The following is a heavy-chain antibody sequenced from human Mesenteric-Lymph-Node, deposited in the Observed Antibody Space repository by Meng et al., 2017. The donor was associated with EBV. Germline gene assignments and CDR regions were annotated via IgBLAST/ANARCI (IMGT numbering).Heavy chain of an antibody. Sequence: QVQLQESGPGLVRPSGTLSLTCAVPGPSISSSNWWTWVRQSPGQGLEWIGEIYHSGSTHYNPSLRSRVTISLDKSRNQFSLKLSSVTAADTAVYYCARSRGGSYYDSSGPWDSWGQGSLVTVSS. D-gene: IGHD3-22*01. CDR1: GPSISSSNW. CDR3: ARSRGGSYYDSSGPWDS. J-gene: IGHJ4*02. V-gene: IGHV4-4*02. CDR2: IYHSGST.